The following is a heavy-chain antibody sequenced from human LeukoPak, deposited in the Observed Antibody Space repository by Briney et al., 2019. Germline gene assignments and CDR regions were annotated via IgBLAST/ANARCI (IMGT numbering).Heavy chain of an antibody. Sequence: GGSLRLSCSVSGFTFSTYVMHWVRQAPGKGLEYVSAISSNGDNTYYADSVKGRFTISRDNSKNTLYLQMSSLRAEDTAVYYCATQLGYKENYWGQGTLVTVSS. V-gene: IGHV3-64D*06. CDR2: ISSNGDNT. CDR3: ATQLGYKENY. CDR1: GFTFSTYV. D-gene: IGHD1-14*01. J-gene: IGHJ4*02.